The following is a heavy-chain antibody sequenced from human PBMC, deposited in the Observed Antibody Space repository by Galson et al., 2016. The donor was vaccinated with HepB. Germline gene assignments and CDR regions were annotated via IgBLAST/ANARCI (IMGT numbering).Heavy chain of an antibody. CDR3: AKDMGKGVSFYFYGMDV. CDR1: GFTFHDYA. CDR2: ISWNSGAK. Sequence: SLRLSCAASGFTFHDYAMHWVRQAPGKGLEWVSGISWNSGAKGYGDSVKGRFTITRDNAKNSLFLHMESLRAEDTALYYCAKDMGKGVSFYFYGMDVWGQGTTVTASS. J-gene: IGHJ6*02. V-gene: IGHV3-9*01. D-gene: IGHD6-19*01.